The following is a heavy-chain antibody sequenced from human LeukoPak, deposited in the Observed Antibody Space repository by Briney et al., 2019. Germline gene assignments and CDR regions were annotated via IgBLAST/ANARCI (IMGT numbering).Heavy chain of an antibody. V-gene: IGHV3-48*03. Sequence: GGSLRLSCAASGFTFSSYEMNWVRQAPGKGLEWVSYISSSGSTIYYADSVKGRFTISRDNAKKSLYLQMNSLRAEDTAVYYCARGAKKIDYWGQGTLVTVSS. CDR2: ISSSGSTI. CDR3: ARGAKKIDY. J-gene: IGHJ4*02. CDR1: GFTFSSYE.